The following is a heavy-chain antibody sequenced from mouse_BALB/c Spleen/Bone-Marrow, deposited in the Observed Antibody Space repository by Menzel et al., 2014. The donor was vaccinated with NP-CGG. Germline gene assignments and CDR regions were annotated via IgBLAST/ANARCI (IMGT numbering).Heavy chain of an antibody. V-gene: IGHV1-7*01. Sequence: VQLQESGADLAKPGASVKMSCKASGYTFTSYWMHWVKQRPGQGLEWIGYINPSTGYTEFNQKFKDKATLTAVKSSTTAYMQLRSLTSEDSAVYYCARDDYDAIAYWGQGTLVTVSA. J-gene: IGHJ3*01. D-gene: IGHD2-4*01. CDR1: GYTFTSYW. CDR3: ARDDYDAIAY. CDR2: INPSTGYT.